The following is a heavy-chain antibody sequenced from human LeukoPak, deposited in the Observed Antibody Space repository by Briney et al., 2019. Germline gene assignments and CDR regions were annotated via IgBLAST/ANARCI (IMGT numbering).Heavy chain of an antibody. Sequence: GRSLRLSCAASGFTFDAYGMHWVRQAPGKGLEWVAVISHDGTTNEYYSDSVKGRFTISRDNSMNTLYLQMSSLRAEDTAVYYCVKDPIANSSGWWDWGQGTLVTVSS. V-gene: IGHV3-30*18. CDR3: VKDPIANSSGWWD. CDR1: GFTFDAYG. D-gene: IGHD6-19*01. CDR2: ISHDGTTNE. J-gene: IGHJ4*02.